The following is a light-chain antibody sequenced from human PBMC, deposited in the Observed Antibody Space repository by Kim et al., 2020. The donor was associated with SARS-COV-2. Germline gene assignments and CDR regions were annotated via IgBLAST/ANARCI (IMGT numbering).Light chain of an antibody. CDR1: KLGDKY. CDR3: QAWDSSTLV. J-gene: IGLJ2*01. CDR2: QDS. V-gene: IGLV3-1*01. Sequence: SYELTQPPSVSVSPGQTASITCSGEKLGDKYACWYQQKPGQSPVLVIYQDSKRPSGIPERFSGSNSGNTATLTISGTQAMDEADYYCQAWDSSTLV.